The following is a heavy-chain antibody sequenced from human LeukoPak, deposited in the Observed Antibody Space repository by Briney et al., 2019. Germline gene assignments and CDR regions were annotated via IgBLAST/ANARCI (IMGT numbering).Heavy chain of an antibody. J-gene: IGHJ4*02. Sequence: ASVKVSCKASGYTFTSYGISWVRQAPGQGLEWMGWISAYNGNTNYAQKLRGRVTMTTDTSTSTANLELRSMRSDDTAVYYCARDGSDIVVVPADISLYYFDYWGQGTLVTVSS. CDR1: GYTFTSYG. D-gene: IGHD2-2*01. CDR2: ISAYNGNT. V-gene: IGHV1-18*01. CDR3: ARDGSDIVVVPADISLYYFDY.